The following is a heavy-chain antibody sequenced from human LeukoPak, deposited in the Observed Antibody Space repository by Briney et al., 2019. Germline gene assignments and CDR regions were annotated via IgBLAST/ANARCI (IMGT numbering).Heavy chain of an antibody. CDR1: GYTFTGYY. CDR3: ARAGYDYVWGSYRFHFDY. CDR2: INPNSGGT. D-gene: IGHD3-16*02. V-gene: IGHV1-2*02. J-gene: IGHJ4*02. Sequence: VASVKVSCKASGYTFTGYYMRWVRQAPGQGLEWMGWINPNSGGTNYAQKFQGRVTMTRDTSISTAYMELSRLRSDDTAVYYCARAGYDYVWGSYRFHFDYWGQGTLVTVSS.